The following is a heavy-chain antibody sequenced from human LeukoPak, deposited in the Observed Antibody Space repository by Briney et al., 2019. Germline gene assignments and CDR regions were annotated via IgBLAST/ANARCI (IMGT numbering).Heavy chain of an antibody. CDR1: GYTFTDYY. J-gene: IGHJ4*02. V-gene: IGHV1-69-2*01. D-gene: IGHD2-2*01. CDR3: ATVGDSSKTSWPHLDY. CDR2: VDPEDGNT. Sequence: WASVKVSCKASGYTFTDYYMHWVQQAPGKGLEWMGRVDPEDGNTIYAEKFQGRVTITADTPTDTAYMELSSLRSEDTAVYYCATVGDSSKTSWPHLDYWGQGTLVTVSS.